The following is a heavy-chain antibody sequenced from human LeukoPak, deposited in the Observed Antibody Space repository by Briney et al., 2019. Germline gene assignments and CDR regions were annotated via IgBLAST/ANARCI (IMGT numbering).Heavy chain of an antibody. CDR1: GGSISSSNW. D-gene: IGHD6-13*01. CDR3: ALYSSSYGRFDP. J-gene: IGHJ5*02. Sequence: SETLSLTCAVSGGSISSSNWWSWVRQPPGKGLEWIGEIYHSGSTNYNPSLKSRVTISVDKSKNQFSLKLSSVTAADTAVYYCALYSSSYGRFDPWGQGTLVTVAS. V-gene: IGHV4-4*02. CDR2: IYHSGST.